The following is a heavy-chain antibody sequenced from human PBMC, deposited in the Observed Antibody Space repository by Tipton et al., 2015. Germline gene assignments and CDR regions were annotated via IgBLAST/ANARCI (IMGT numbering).Heavy chain of an antibody. D-gene: IGHD4-23*01. Sequence: LRLSCAVYGGSFSGYYWSWIRQPPGKGLEWIGYISYTDGAHYNPALKSRVTISVDTSKTQFSLKMSSVTASDTAVYYCARARGRHGGLFDSWGQGILVTVSS. V-gene: IGHV4-59*01. CDR1: GGSFSGYY. J-gene: IGHJ4*02. CDR3: ARARGRHGGLFDS. CDR2: ISYTDGA.